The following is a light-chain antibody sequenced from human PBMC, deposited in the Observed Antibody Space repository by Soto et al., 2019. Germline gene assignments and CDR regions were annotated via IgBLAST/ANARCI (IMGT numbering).Light chain of an antibody. V-gene: IGKV3-11*01. CDR1: QSISSH. CDR2: DAS. J-gene: IGKJ4*01. Sequence: EIVLTQSPATLSLSPGERATLSCRASQSISSHLAWYQQKPGQPPRLLMYDASSRATGIPARFSGSGSGTDFTLTISRLEPEDFAVYYCQQRSDWPLTFGGGTKVEI. CDR3: QQRSDWPLT.